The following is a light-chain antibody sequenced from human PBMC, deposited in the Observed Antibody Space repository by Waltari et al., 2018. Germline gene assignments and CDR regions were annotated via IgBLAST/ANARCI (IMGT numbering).Light chain of an antibody. Sequence: EIVLTQSPATLSLSPGDTATLSCRASQSVGNYLAWYQQKPGQAPRLLIYDASNRATGSPARFRGSGSGTDFTLTISSLEAEDFAVYYCQQRSNWTPHTFGQGARLEIK. CDR2: DAS. J-gene: IGKJ2*01. V-gene: IGKV3-11*01. CDR1: QSVGNY. CDR3: QQRSNWTPHT.